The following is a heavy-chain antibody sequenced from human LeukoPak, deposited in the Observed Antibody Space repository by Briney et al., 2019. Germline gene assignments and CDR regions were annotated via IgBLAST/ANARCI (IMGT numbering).Heavy chain of an antibody. J-gene: IGHJ4*02. CDR2: IRSKANSYAT. CDR1: GFTFSGSA. V-gene: IGHV3-73*01. D-gene: IGHD6-19*01. Sequence: GGSLRLSCAASGFTFSGSAMHWVRQASGKGLEGGGRIRSKANSYATAYAASVQGRFTISRDDSKNTAYLQMNSLKTEDTAVYYCTTTYSSGWSKFDYWGQGTLVTVSS. CDR3: TTTYSSGWSKFDY.